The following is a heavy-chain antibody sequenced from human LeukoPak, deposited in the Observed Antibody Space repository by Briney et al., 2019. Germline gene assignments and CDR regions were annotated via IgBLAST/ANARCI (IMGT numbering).Heavy chain of an antibody. CDR3: ASSESSYYDFWSGYLNDAFDI. V-gene: IGHV4-4*07. D-gene: IGHD3-3*01. Sequence: PSETLSLTCTVSGGSISSYYWSWIRQPAGKGLEWIGRIYTSGSTNYNPSLKSRVTMSVDTSKNQFSLKLSSVTAADTAVYYCASSESSYYDFWSGYLNDAFDIGGQGTMVTVSS. CDR1: GGSISSYY. J-gene: IGHJ3*02. CDR2: IYTSGST.